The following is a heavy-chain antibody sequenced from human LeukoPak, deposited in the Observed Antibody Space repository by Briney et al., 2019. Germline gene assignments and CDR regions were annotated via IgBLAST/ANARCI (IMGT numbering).Heavy chain of an antibody. CDR2: MKEDGGEI. V-gene: IGHV3-7*01. D-gene: IGHD3-22*01. CDR3: TRDRGPMNDFDS. CDR1: GFTFSNYW. Sequence: GGSLRLSCAASGFTFSNYWMSWVRQAPGKGLEWVANMKEDGGEINYVDSVTGRFTISRDNARGSLYLQMDSLRPEDTAVYYCTRDRGPMNDFDSWGQGTLVTVSS. J-gene: IGHJ4*02.